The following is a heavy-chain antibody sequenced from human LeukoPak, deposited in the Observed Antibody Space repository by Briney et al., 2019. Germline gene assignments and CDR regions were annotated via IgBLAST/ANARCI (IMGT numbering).Heavy chain of an antibody. Sequence: ASVKVSCKASGYTFTSYGISWVRQAPGQRLEWMGWINAGNGNTKYSQKFQGRVTITRDTSASTAYMGLSSLRSEDTAVYYCARESYDSSGYYGDPTWRLDYWGQGTLVTVSS. CDR2: INAGNGNT. CDR3: ARESYDSSGYYGDPTWRLDY. V-gene: IGHV1-3*01. CDR1: GYTFTSYG. J-gene: IGHJ4*02. D-gene: IGHD3-22*01.